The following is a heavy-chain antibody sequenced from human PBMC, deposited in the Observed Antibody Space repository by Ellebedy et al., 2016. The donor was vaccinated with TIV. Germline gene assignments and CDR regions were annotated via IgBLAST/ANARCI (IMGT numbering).Heavy chain of an antibody. CDR2: INPNSGGT. J-gene: IGHJ3*02. CDR3: ARDLGRGSGFDAFDI. V-gene: IGHV1-2*02. Sequence: ASVKVSCXASGYTFTGYYMHWVRQAPGQGLEWMGWINPNSGGTNYAQKFQGRVTMTRDTSISTAYMELSRLRSDDTAVYYCARDLGRGSGFDAFDIWGQGTMVTVSS. CDR1: GYTFTGYY. D-gene: IGHD3-10*01.